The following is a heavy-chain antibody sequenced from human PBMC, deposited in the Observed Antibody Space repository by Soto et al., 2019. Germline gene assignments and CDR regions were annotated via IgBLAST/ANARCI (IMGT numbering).Heavy chain of an antibody. D-gene: IGHD2-2*01. J-gene: IGHJ4*02. CDR2: IYYSGST. Sequence: SETLSLTCTVSGGSISSSSYYWGWIRQPPGKGLEWIGSIYYSGSTYYNPSLKSRVTISVDTSKNQFSLKLSSVTAADTAVYYCARQKVPAAEFDYWGQGTLVTVS. CDR1: GGSISSSSYY. CDR3: ARQKVPAAEFDY. V-gene: IGHV4-39*01.